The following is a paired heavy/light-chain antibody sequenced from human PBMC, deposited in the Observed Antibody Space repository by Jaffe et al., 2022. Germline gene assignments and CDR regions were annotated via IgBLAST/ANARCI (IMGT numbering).Light chain of an antibody. CDR1: DDIRNW. J-gene: IGKJ3*01. V-gene: IGKV1-12*01. CDR2: AAS. CDR3: QQANNFPFT. Sequence: DIQMTQSPSSVSASVGDRVTITCRASDDIRNWLVWYQQKPGKAPKVLIHAASRLESGVPSRFSGGGSGTDFTLTINSLQPEDFATYYCQQANNFPFTFGPGTKVDIK.
Heavy chain of an antibody. V-gene: IGHV4-39*01. CDR1: GDSINNDDYY. J-gene: IGHJ4*02. CDR2: IYYSGRT. CDR3: ARVAYDHIWAAEYYFDH. Sequence: QLQLQESGPGLVKPSETLSLTCLVSGDSINNDDYYWAWIRQPPEKGLEWIGNIYYSGRTYYNPSLKSRVTISEDTSKNQFSLKMTSVTAADTAVYYCARVAYDHIWAAEYYFDHWGQGILVTVSS. D-gene: IGHD3-16*01.